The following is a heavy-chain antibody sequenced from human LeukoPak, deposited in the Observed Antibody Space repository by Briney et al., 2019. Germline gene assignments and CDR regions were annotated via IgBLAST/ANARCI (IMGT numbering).Heavy chain of an antibody. CDR2: ISSSSSYI. Sequence: GGSLRLSCAASGFTFSSYSMNWVRQAPGKGLEWVSSISSSSSYIYYADSVKGRFTISRDNAKNSLYLQMNSLRAEDTAVYYCARGPVVPAAEYYYGMDVWGQGTTVTVSS. CDR1: GFTFSSYS. V-gene: IGHV3-21*01. D-gene: IGHD2-2*01. J-gene: IGHJ6*02. CDR3: ARGPVVPAAEYYYGMDV.